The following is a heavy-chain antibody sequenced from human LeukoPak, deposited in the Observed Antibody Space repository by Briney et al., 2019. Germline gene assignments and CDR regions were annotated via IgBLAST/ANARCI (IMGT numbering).Heavy chain of an antibody. Sequence: SETLPLTCAVYGGSFSGYYWSWIRQPPGRGLEWIGEINHSGGTNYNPSLKSRVTISVDTSKNQFSLKLSSVTAADTAAYYCAREYPGDQTVDIWGQGTMVTVSS. D-gene: IGHD7-27*01. J-gene: IGHJ3*02. CDR1: GGSFSGYY. V-gene: IGHV4-34*01. CDR2: INHSGGT. CDR3: AREYPGDQTVDI.